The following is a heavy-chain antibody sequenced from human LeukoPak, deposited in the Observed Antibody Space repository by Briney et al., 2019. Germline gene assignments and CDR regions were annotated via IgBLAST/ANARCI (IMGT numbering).Heavy chain of an antibody. CDR3: ASLELIGEKRGAFHT. J-gene: IGHJ3*02. V-gene: IGHV4-59*01. CDR2: VDHTGST. Sequence: SETLSLTCSVSDDSITMYYWTWIRQPPGKGLEWIGYVDHTGSTNFNPSLNGRVSISRDTTKNLFSLRLRSVTAADTAVYFCASLELIGEKRGAFHTWGQGTMVTVSS. CDR1: DDSITMYY. D-gene: IGHD1-26*01.